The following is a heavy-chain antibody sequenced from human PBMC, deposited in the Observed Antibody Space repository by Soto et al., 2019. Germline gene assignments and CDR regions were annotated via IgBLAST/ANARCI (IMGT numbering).Heavy chain of an antibody. CDR3: VKNRGGGSYTNWSLAS. J-gene: IGHJ2*01. V-gene: IGHV3-23*01. Sequence: EVQLLDSGGGLVQPGGSLRLSCAASGFTFSCCAMSWVRQAPGKGLEWVSTIHGDGDYMQYTDSVKGRFTISRDNSRNTPYWQMDSLRRDDTAVYYCVKNRGGGSYTNWSLASWGRGTLVTVSS. CDR1: GFTFSCCA. D-gene: IGHD1-26*01. CDR2: IHGDGDYM.